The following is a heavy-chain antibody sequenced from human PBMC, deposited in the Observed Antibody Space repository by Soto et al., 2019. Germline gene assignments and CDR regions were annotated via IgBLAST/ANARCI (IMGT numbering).Heavy chain of an antibody. CDR1: GDSVSRDTGA. J-gene: IGHJ6*02. CDR3: SRDRAAAGTYYSGMDV. Sequence: SQTLSLTCAISGDSVSRDTGAWNWIRQSPPRGLEWLGRTYYRSKWFNDYALSVKSRMTINPDTSKNQFSLQLNSVTPEDTAVYYCSRDRAAAGTYYSGMDVWGQGTTVTVSS. CDR2: TYYRSKWFN. D-gene: IGHD6-13*01. V-gene: IGHV6-1*01.